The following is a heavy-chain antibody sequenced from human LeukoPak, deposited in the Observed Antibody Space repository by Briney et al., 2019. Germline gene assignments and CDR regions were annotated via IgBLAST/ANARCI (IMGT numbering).Heavy chain of an antibody. CDR1: GYTFTGYY. Sequence: GASVKVSCKASGYTFTGYYMNWARQAPGQGLEWMGWINPNSGDTNYAQKFQGRVTMARNTSISTAYMEVSRLRSDDTAVYYCAKSTGPYGDYPSAYWGQGTLVTVSS. J-gene: IGHJ4*02. V-gene: IGHV1-2*02. CDR3: AKSTGPYGDYPSAY. D-gene: IGHD4-17*01. CDR2: INPNSGDT.